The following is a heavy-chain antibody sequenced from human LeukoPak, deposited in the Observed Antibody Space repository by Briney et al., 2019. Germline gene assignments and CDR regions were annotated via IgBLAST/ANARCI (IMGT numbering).Heavy chain of an antibody. D-gene: IGHD6-13*01. CDR3: ARGDSSSWYYHYYYYMDV. V-gene: IGHV3-21*01. J-gene: IGHJ6*03. CDR1: GFTFSSYS. Sequence: PGGSLRLSCAASGFTFSSYSMNWVRQAPGKGLEWVSSISSSSSYIYYADSVKRRFTISRDNAKNSLYLQMNSLRAEDTAVYYCARGDSSSWYYHYYYYMDVWGKGTTVTVSS. CDR2: ISSSSSYI.